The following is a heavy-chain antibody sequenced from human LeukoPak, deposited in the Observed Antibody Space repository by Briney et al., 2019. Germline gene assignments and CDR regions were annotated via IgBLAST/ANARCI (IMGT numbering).Heavy chain of an antibody. CDR2: IQPGDPDT. CDR1: GYDFTNYW. CDR3: ARSQFYYDNSGSDY. V-gene: IGHV5-51*01. J-gene: IGHJ4*02. Sequence: GESLKISCKGSGYDFTNYWIGWVRQMPGKGLEWMGIIQPGDPDTRYSPSFEGQVTISTDKSISTAYLQWSSLKASDTAMYYCARSQFYYDNSGSDYWGQGTLVTVSS. D-gene: IGHD3-22*01.